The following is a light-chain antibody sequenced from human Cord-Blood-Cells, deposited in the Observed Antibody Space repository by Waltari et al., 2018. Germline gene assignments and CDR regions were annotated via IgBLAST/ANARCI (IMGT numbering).Light chain of an antibody. CDR1: QIVSSY. J-gene: IGKJ4*01. CDR3: QQRSNPLT. Sequence: EILLPQSPATLTLSLRERATLSCRASQIVSSYLAWYQQKPGQAPRLLIYDASNRATGIPARFSGSGSGTDFTLTISSLEPEDFAVYYCQQRSNPLTFGGGTKVEIK. CDR2: DAS. V-gene: IGKV3-11*01.